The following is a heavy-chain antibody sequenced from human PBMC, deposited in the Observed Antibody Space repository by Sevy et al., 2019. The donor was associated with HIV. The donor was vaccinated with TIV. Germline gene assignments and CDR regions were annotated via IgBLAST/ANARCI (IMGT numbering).Heavy chain of an antibody. D-gene: IGHD6-19*01. V-gene: IGHV3-30*18. CDR2: ISYDGSNK. Sequence: GGSLRLSCAASGFTFSSYGMHWVRQAPGKGLEWVAVISYDGSNKYYADSVKGRFTISRDNSKNTLYLQMNGLRAEDTAVYYCAKDVVAVAGTSYYYYGMDVWGQGTTVTVSS. CDR3: AKDVVAVAGTSYYYYGMDV. J-gene: IGHJ6*02. CDR1: GFTFSSYG.